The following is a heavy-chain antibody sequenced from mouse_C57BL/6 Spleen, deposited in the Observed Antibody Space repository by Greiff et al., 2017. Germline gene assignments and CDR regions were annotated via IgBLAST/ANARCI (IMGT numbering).Heavy chain of an antibody. D-gene: IGHD2-10*02. CDR2: INPSSGYT. J-gene: IGHJ4*01. CDR3: ARSGYDPLYAMDY. Sequence: VQVVESGAELAKPGASVKLSCKASGYTFTSYWMHWVKQRPGQGLEWIGYINPSSGYTKYNQKFKDKATLTADKSSSTAYMQLSSLTYEDSAVYYCARSGYDPLYAMDYWGQGTSVTVSS. V-gene: IGHV1-7*01. CDR1: GYTFTSYW.